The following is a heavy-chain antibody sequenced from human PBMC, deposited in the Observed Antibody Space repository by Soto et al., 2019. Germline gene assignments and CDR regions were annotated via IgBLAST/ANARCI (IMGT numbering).Heavy chain of an antibody. CDR3: AREEGFRSTMDIGRWFAP. V-gene: IGHV1-2*02. CDR1: GYTFTGYY. Sequence: QIQLVQSGAEVKKPGASVKVSCRASGYTFTGYYLHWVRQAPGQGLEWMGWVNPISGDTNYAQKFQDRIIMTRDRSIPPVHMELSRLRSDDTAVYYCAREEGFRSTMDIGRWFAPWGQGAMVNASS. J-gene: IGHJ5*02. CDR2: VNPISGDT. D-gene: IGHD2-2*03.